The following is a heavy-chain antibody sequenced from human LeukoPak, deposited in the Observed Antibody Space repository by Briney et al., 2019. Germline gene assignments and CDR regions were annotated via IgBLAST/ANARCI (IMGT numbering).Heavy chain of an antibody. CDR1: GFIFSAYG. CDR3: TRREGNYRASDFDY. D-gene: IGHD3-10*01. Sequence: PGGSLRLSCAASGFIFSAYGMHWVRQAPGKGLEWVAFIRFDESTQKYADSVKGRSAISRDNSKNTVYLQMNSLRPEDTAVYYCTRREGNYRASDFDYWGQGTLVTVSS. CDR2: IRFDESTQ. J-gene: IGHJ4*02. V-gene: IGHV3-30*02.